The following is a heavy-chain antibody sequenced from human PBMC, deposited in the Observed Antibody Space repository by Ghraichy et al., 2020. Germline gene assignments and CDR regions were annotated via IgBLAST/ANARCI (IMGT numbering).Heavy chain of an antibody. CDR3: ARLSSDSSGYYYENFDY. J-gene: IGHJ4*02. Sequence: GESLNISCKGSGYSFTSYWIGWVRQMPGKGLEWMGIIYPGDSDTRYSPSFQGQVTISADKSISTAYLQWSSLKASDTAMYYCARLSSDSSGYYYENFDYWGQGTLVNVSS. CDR2: IYPGDSDT. CDR1: GYSFTSYW. V-gene: IGHV5-51*01. D-gene: IGHD3-22*01.